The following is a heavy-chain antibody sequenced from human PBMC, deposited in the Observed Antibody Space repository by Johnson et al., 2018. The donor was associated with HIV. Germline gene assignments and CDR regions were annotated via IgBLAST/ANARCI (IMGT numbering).Heavy chain of an antibody. D-gene: IGHD2-21*01. CDR3: AKSDVVVIPEGAFDI. CDR2: ISYDGSNK. V-gene: IGHV3-30*18. CDR1: GFTFSSYW. Sequence: QVQLVESGGGLVKPGGSLRLSCAASGFTFSSYWMSWVRQAPGKGLEWVAVISYDGSNKYYADSVKGRFTISRDNSKNTLYLQMNSLRAEDTAVYYCAKSDVVVIPEGAFDIWGQGTMVTVSS. J-gene: IGHJ3*02.